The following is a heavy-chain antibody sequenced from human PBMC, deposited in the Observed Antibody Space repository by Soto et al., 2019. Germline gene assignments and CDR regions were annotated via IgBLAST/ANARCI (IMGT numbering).Heavy chain of an antibody. D-gene: IGHD4-17*01. Sequence: EVQLVESGGGVVRPGGSLRLACAVSGFSLDEYGMSWVRQAPGKGPEWVSGMHRNGGSTGYADSVKGGFTISRDDAKNSLYLQMNSLRAEDTAFYYCARDHRWGYEYGDYGDSWGHGTLVTVSS. CDR2: MHRNGGST. J-gene: IGHJ5*01. V-gene: IGHV3-20*04. CDR1: GFSLDEYG. CDR3: ARDHRWGYEYGDYGDS.